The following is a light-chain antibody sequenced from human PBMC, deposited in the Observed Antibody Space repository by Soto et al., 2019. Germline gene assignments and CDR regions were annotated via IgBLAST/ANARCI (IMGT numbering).Light chain of an antibody. CDR1: QGSSSY. V-gene: IGKV1-8*01. CDR2: AAS. CDR3: QQYYSYPS. J-gene: IGKJ3*01. Sequence: AIRMTQSPSSLSASTGDRVTITCRASQGSSSYLAWYQQKPGKAPKLLIYAASTLQSGVPSRFSGSGSGTDFTLTSSCLQSEDFATYYCQQYYSYPSFGHGTNVDIK.